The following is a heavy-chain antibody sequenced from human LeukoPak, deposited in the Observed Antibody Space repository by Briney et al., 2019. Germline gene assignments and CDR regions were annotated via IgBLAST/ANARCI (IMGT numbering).Heavy chain of an antibody. CDR3: ARDSTATSSPIDY. J-gene: IGHJ4*02. Sequence: GGSLRLSCAASGFTFSSYAMSWVRQAPGKGLEWVSYISGSSSTIYYADSVKGRFTISRDNAKNSLYLQMNSLRDEDTAVYYCARDSTATSSPIDYWGQGTLVTVSS. CDR1: GFTFSSYA. V-gene: IGHV3-48*02. CDR2: ISGSSSTI.